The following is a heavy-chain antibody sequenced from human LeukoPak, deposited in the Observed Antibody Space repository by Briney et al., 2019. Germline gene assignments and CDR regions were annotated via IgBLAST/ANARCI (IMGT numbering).Heavy chain of an antibody. CDR1: GFTVSSNS. CDR3: ARDPSSGWYLKGWFDP. V-gene: IGHV3-53*01. CDR2: IFSST. Sequence: GGSLRLSCTVSGFTVSSNSMSWVRQAPGKGLEWVSFIFSSTHYSDSVKGRFTISRDNSKNTLYLQMNSLRAEDTAVYYCARDPSSGWYLKGWFDPWGQGTLVTVSS. J-gene: IGHJ5*02. D-gene: IGHD6-19*01.